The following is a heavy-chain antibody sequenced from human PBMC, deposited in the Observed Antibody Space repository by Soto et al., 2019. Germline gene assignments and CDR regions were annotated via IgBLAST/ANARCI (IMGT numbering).Heavy chain of an antibody. D-gene: IGHD3-22*01. V-gene: IGHV4-39*01. Sequence: LETLSLTCTVSGGSISSSSYYWGWIRQPPGKGLEWIGSIYYSGSTYYNPSLKSRVTISVDTSKNQFSLKLSSVTAADTAVYYCARPSDSSGYYYFDYWGQGTLVTVSS. CDR3: ARPSDSSGYYYFDY. CDR2: IYYSGST. CDR1: GGSISSSSYY. J-gene: IGHJ4*02.